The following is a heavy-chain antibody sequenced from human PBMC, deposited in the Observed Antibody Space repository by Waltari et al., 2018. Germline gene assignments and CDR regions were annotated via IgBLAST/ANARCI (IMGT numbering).Heavy chain of an antibody. V-gene: IGHV4-39*01. CDR3: ARGVRGVIDY. J-gene: IGHJ4*02. Sequence: QLQLQESGPGLVKPSETLSLTCTVSGGSISSSSYYWGWIRQPPGKGLEWIGSIYYRGSTTYIPSLKSRVTISVDTSKNQFSLKLSSVTAADTAVYYCARGVRGVIDYWGQGTLVTVSS. CDR1: GGSISSSSYY. D-gene: IGHD3-10*01. CDR2: IYYRGST.